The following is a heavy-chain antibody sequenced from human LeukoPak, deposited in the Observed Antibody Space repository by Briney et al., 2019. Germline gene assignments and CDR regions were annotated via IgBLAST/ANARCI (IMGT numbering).Heavy chain of an antibody. D-gene: IGHD2-21*02. CDR3: AKDHDNTDYYYYFDS. J-gene: IGHJ4*02. V-gene: IGHV3-23*01. CDR1: GFSFDA. CDR2: ISETGRTT. Sequence: GGSLRISCAASGFSFDAMSWVRQAPGKGLEWVSGISETGRTTSCTDSVKGRFTISRDNSKNTLHLQMNRLRAEDTALYYCAKDHDNTDYYYYFDSWGQGTLVTVSS.